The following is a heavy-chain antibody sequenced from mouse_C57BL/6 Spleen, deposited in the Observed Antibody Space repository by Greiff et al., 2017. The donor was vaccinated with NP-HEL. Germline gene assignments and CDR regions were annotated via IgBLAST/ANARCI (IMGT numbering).Heavy chain of an antibody. D-gene: IGHD2-3*01. CDR1: GFTFTDYY. Sequence: EVNLVESGGGLVQPGGSLSLSCAASGFTFTDYYMSWVRQPPGKALEWLGFIRNKANGYPTEYSASVKGRFTISRDNSQSILYLQMNALRAEDSATYYCARSSIYDGYSFDYWGQGTTLTVSS. J-gene: IGHJ2*01. V-gene: IGHV7-3*01. CDR3: ARSSIYDGYSFDY. CDR2: IRNKANGYPT.